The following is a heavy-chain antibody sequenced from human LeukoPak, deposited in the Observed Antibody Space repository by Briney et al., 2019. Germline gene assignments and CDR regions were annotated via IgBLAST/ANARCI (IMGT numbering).Heavy chain of an antibody. J-gene: IGHJ4*02. D-gene: IGHD1-26*01. CDR3: ARGLVGATHFDY. V-gene: IGHV1-2*02. CDR1: GYTFTGYY. CDR2: INPNSGGT. Sequence: ASVKVSCKASGYTFTGYYMHWVRQAPGQGLEWVGWINPNSGGTNYAQKFQGRVTMTRDTSISTAYMELSRLRSDDTAVYYCARGLVGATHFDYWGQGTLVTVSS.